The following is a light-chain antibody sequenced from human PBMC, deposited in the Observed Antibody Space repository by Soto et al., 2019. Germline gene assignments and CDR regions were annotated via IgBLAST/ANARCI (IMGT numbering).Light chain of an antibody. CDR2: DVS. V-gene: IGLV2-14*01. CDR3: SSYTSSSTLGV. Sequence: QSVLTQRASVSGSPGQSITISCTGTSSDVGGYNYVSWYQQHPGKAPKLMIYDVSNRPSGVSNRFSGSKSGNTASLTISGRQPEDEADYYCSSYTSSSTLGVFGGGTKVTVL. J-gene: IGLJ2*01. CDR1: SSDVGGYNY.